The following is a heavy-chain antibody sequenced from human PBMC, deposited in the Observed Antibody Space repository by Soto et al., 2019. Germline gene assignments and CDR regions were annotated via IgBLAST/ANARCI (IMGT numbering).Heavy chain of an antibody. CDR1: GGSISSGDYY. CDR2: IYYSGST. V-gene: IGHV4-30-4*01. D-gene: IGHD2-2*01. CDR3: ARERGTSCYDY. J-gene: IGHJ4*02. Sequence: SETLSLTCTVSGGSISSGDYYWRWIRQPPGKGLEWIGYIYYSGSTYYNPSLKSRVTISVDTSKNQFSLKLSSVTAADTAVYYCARERGTSCYDYWGQGTLVTVS.